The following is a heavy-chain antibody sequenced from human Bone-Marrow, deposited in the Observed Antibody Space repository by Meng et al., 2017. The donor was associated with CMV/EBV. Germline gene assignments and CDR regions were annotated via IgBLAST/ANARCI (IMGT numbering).Heavy chain of an antibody. CDR1: GFTFSSYG. CDR3: AKDYYCSITSCYPYYYNYYGMVV. D-gene: IGHD2-2*01. V-gene: IGHV3-30*02. J-gene: IGHJ6*02. CDR2: IRYDGSNK. Sequence: GGSLILSCAVSGFTFSSYGMHGVRQAPGKGLEWVALIRYDGSNKYYADSVKSRFPISRDNSKNTLYLQMTSLRAEDTAVYYCAKDYYCSITSCYPYYYNYYGMVVWGQGTTVTVSS.